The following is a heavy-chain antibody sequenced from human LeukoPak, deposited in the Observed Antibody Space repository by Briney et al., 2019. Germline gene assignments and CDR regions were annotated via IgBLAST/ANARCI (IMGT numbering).Heavy chain of an antibody. Sequence: PGGSLRLSCATSGFTVSSNYMDWVRHAPGKGLEWGSSIYSGGNTYYADSVKGRFTISRDNSKNTLYLQMNSLRAEDTGLYYCARHRRYCSGDNCYSGHDYWGQGTLVIVSS. CDR3: ARHRRYCSGDNCYSGHDY. CDR2: IYSGGNT. CDR1: GFTVSSNY. D-gene: IGHD2-15*01. V-gene: IGHV3-66*04. J-gene: IGHJ4*02.